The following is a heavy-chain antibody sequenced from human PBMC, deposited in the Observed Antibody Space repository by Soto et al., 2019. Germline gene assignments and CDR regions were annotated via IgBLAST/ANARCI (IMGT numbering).Heavy chain of an antibody. CDR1: GYTFTSYG. CDR3: ARESGRSSDNYDILTGYYFYYYYYGMDV. Sequence: VASVKVSCKASGYTFTSYGISWVRQAPGQGLEWMGWISAYNGNTNYAQKLQGRVTMTTDTSTSTAYMELRSLRSDDTAVYYCARESGRSSDNYDILTGYYFYYYYYGMDVWGQGTTVTVSS. D-gene: IGHD3-9*01. CDR2: ISAYNGNT. V-gene: IGHV1-18*04. J-gene: IGHJ6*02.